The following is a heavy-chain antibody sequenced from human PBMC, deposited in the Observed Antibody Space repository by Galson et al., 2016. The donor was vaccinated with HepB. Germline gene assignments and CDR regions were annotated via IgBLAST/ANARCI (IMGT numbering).Heavy chain of an antibody. CDR2: IKNKNDGGTT. CDR1: GFTFSNLW. V-gene: IGHV3-15*01. Sequence: SLRLSCAASGFTFSNLWMRWVRQAPGKGLEWVGHIKNKNDGGTTDYAEPVKGRFTTSRDDSKNTLYLQMTSLKTEDTAVYYCTRGIYYFDSWGPGTLVTVSS. J-gene: IGHJ4*02. D-gene: IGHD3-16*01. CDR3: TRGIYYFDS.